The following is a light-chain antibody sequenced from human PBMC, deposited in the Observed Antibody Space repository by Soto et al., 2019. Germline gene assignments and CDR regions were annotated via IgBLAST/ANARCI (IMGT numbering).Light chain of an antibody. Sequence: QSALAQPASVSGSPGQSITISCTGTSSDVGGYNYVSWYQQQAGKAPKLIIHEVSNRPSGVSNRFSGSKSGNAASLTISGLQAEDEADYYCDSYTSSRANVFGSGTKGTVL. V-gene: IGLV2-14*01. CDR1: SSDVGGYNY. CDR3: DSYTSSRANV. J-gene: IGLJ1*01. CDR2: EVS.